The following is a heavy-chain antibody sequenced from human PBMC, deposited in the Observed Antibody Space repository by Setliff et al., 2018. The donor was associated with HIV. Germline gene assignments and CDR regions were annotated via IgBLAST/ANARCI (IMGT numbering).Heavy chain of an antibody. CDR1: GYSINSGFS. CDR3: ARPRRVRSRAWYWFDI. CDR2: IYHTGST. Sequence: SETLSLTCAASGYSINSGFSRAWIRQPPGQGPQWIGSIYHTGSTNYSPSLKSRVTISVDKSKNQFSLRLNSVTAADTAVYYCARPRRVRSRAWYWFDIWGQGTLVTVSS. J-gene: IGHJ5*02. V-gene: IGHV4-38-2*01. D-gene: IGHD6-19*01.